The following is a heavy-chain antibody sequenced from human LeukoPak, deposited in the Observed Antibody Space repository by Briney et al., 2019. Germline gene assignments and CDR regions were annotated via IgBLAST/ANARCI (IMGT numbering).Heavy chain of an antibody. J-gene: IGHJ4*02. CDR3: ARAPYSDSWYYFDY. CDR2: CYYSGST. CDR1: GGSISSGDYS. D-gene: IGHD2-8*01. V-gene: IGHV4-30-4*08. Sequence: PSQTLSLTCTVSGGSISSGDYSWSWSRQPPGKGLEWIGYCYYSGSTYYHPPLKSQVTISVDTSKNQFCLKLSSVTAADTAVYYCARAPYSDSWYYFDYWGQGTLVTVSS.